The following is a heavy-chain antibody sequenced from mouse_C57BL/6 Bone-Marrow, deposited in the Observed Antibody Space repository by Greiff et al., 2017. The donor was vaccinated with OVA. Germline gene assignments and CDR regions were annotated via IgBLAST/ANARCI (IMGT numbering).Heavy chain of an antibody. D-gene: IGHD1-1*01. J-gene: IGHJ3*01. Sequence: VMLVESGPGLVAPSQSLSITCTVSGFSLTSYAISWVRQPPGKGLEWLGVIWTGGGTNYNSALKSRLSISKDNSKSQVFLKMNSLQTDDTARYYCARNLYYGSSYAWFAYWGQGTLVTVSA. V-gene: IGHV2-9-1*01. CDR3: ARNLYYGSSYAWFAY. CDR1: GFSLTSYA. CDR2: IWTGGGT.